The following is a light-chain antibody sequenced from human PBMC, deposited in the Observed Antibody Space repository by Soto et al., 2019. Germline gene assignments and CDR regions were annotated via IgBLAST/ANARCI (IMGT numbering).Light chain of an antibody. V-gene: IGKV1-27*01. CDR1: QGISRY. Sequence: DIQLTQSPSSLSASVGDRVTITCRVSQGISRYLNWYRQKPGKVPKLLIYSASNLQSGVPSRFSGSGSGTDVTLTISSLQPEDVETYSADLTFGPGTKVDIK. J-gene: IGKJ3*01. CDR2: SAS. CDR3: DLT.